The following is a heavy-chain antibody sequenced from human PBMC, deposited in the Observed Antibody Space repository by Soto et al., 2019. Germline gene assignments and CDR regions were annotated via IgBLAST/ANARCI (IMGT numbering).Heavy chain of an antibody. D-gene: IGHD4-4*01. J-gene: IGHJ4*02. Sequence: GGSLRLSCAASGFTFNSYSMNWVRQGPGKGLEWVSSMSRSSRYIYYADSLKGRFTISRDNARNSVYLQMNSLRAEDTAVYYCARPVTTVTTHEFDYWGQGTLVTVSS. CDR1: GFTFNSYS. V-gene: IGHV3-21*01. CDR3: ARPVTTVTTHEFDY. CDR2: MSRSSRYI.